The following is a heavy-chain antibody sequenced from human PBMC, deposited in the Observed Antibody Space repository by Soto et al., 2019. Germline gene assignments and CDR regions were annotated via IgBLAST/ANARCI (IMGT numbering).Heavy chain of an antibody. CDR1: GFTFSSYG. Sequence: GGSLRLSCAASGFTFSSYGMHWVRQAPGKGLEWVAVIWYDGSNKYYADSVKGRFTISRDNSKNTLYLQMNSLRAEDTAVYYGARGVYAFGYFDYWGQGTLVTVSS. D-gene: IGHD2-8*01. CDR2: IWYDGSNK. V-gene: IGHV3-33*01. CDR3: ARGVYAFGYFDY. J-gene: IGHJ4*02.